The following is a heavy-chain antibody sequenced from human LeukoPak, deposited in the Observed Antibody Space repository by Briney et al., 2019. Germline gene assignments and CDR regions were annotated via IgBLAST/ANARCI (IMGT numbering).Heavy chain of an antibody. CDR3: ARKYIDTNWFDP. CDR1: GGTFSSYA. V-gene: IGHV1-69*13. Sequence: SVKVSCKASGGTFSSYAISWVRQAPGQGLEWMGGIIPIFGTANYAQKFQGRVTITADESTSTAYMELRSLRSDDTAVYYCARKYIDTNWFDPWGQGALVTVSS. CDR2: IIPIFGTA. D-gene: IGHD6-6*01. J-gene: IGHJ5*02.